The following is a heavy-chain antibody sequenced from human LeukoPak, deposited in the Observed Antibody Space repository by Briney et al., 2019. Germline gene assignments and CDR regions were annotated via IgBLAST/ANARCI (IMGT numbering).Heavy chain of an antibody. D-gene: IGHD2-8*01. CDR2: ISAYNGNT. V-gene: IGHV1-18*01. J-gene: IGHJ4*02. Sequence: ASVKVSCKASGYTFTSYGISWVRQAPGQGLEWMGWISAYNGNTNYAQKFQGRVTMTRDTSISTAYMELSRLRSDDTAVYYCARGGVSKVGVCYMWGQGTLVTVSS. CDR3: ARGGVSKVGVCYM. CDR1: GYTFTSYG.